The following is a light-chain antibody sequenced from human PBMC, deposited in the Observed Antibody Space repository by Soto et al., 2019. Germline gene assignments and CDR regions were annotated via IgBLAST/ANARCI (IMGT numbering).Light chain of an antibody. CDR1: QSVNSN. Sequence: EIVMTQSPATLSVSPGERATLSCRASQSVNSNFAWYQQKPGQAPRLLIYGASTRATGIPGRFSGRGFGTEFNLTISSLQSEDFVTYYCQHYNDWGTFGQGTKLEIK. J-gene: IGKJ2*01. CDR2: GAS. V-gene: IGKV3-15*01. CDR3: QHYNDWGT.